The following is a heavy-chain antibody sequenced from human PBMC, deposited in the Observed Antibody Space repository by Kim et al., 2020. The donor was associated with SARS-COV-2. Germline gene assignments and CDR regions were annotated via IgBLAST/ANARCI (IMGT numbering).Heavy chain of an antibody. Sequence: GGSLRLSCAASGFTFSSYAMSWVRQAPGKGLEWVSAISGSGGSTYYADSVKGRFTISRDNSKNTLYLQMNSLRAEDTAVYYCAKASGLYGYSSSWYAFDIWGQGTMVTVSS. CDR3: AKASGLYGYSSSWYAFDI. CDR1: GFTFSSYA. D-gene: IGHD6-13*01. CDR2: ISGSGGST. V-gene: IGHV3-23*01. J-gene: IGHJ3*02.